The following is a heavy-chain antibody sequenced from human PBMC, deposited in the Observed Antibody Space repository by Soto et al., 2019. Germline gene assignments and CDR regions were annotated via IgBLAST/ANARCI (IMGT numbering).Heavy chain of an antibody. V-gene: IGHV4-59*12. CDR3: ARAYGGNSGVFDY. D-gene: IGHD4-17*01. CDR1: GGSISSYY. J-gene: IGHJ4*02. Sequence: SDTLSLTCTVYGGSISSYYWSWIRQPPGKGLEWIGYIYYSGRTNYNPSLKSRVTISVDTSQNQFSLNLSSVTAADTAVYYCARAYGGNSGVFDYWGQGTLVTVSS. CDR2: IYYSGRT.